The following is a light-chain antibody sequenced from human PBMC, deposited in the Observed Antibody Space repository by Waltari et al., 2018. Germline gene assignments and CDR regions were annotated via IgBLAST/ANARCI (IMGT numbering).Light chain of an antibody. CDR2: WAS. J-gene: IGKJ5*01. CDR3: QQYYSTPPIT. CDR1: PSVLYSSNNKNY. Sequence: DIVMTQSPDSLAVSLGERATINCKSSPSVLYSSNNKNYLAWYQQKPGQPPKLLIYWASTRESGVPDRFSGSGSGTDFTLTINSLQAEDVAVYYCQQYYSTPPITFGQGTRLEIK. V-gene: IGKV4-1*01.